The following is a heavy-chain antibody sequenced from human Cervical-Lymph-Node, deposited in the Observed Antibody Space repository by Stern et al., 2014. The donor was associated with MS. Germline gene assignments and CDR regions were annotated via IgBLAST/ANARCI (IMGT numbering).Heavy chain of an antibody. CDR1: GGTFSSYA. J-gene: IGHJ6*02. D-gene: IGHD3-10*01. CDR3: ASSVGELTPEAV. Sequence: DQLVESGAEVKKPGSSVRVSCKASGGTFSSYAISWVRQAPGQGLAWMGGIIPMFGTANYAQKFQGRVTITADDSTTTAYMEVSSLRSEDTAVYYCASSVGELTPEAVWGQGTTVTVFS. CDR2: IIPMFGTA. V-gene: IGHV1-69*01.